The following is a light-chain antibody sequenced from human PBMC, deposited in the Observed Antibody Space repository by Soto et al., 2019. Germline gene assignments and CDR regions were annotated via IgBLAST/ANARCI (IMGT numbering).Light chain of an antibody. CDR2: GAS. Sequence: PVDSSTLSCRASQTVSITYLTWYQQKPGQAPRLLIFGASKRATGIPDRFSGSGSGRDFTLTISGLEPEDSAMYYCQQYGSSFTITFGQGTRLEIK. CDR1: QTVSITY. CDR3: QQYGSSFTIT. V-gene: IGKV3-20*01. J-gene: IGKJ5*01.